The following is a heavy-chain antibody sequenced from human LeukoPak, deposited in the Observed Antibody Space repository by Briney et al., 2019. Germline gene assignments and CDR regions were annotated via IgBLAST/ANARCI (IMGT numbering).Heavy chain of an antibody. D-gene: IGHD1-26*01. Sequence: GGSLRLPCAASGFTFSSYAMSWVRQAPGKGLEWVSAISGSGGSTYYADSVRGRFTISRDNSKNTLYLQMNSLRAEDSAVYYCANMGFPRGATLGGGFDYWGQGTLVTVSS. V-gene: IGHV3-23*01. CDR2: ISGSGGST. CDR1: GFTFSSYA. CDR3: ANMGFPRGATLGGGFDY. J-gene: IGHJ4*02.